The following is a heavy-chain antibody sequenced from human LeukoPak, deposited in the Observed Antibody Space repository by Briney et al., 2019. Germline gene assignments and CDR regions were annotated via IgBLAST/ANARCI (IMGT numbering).Heavy chain of an antibody. V-gene: IGHV4-39*07. CDR3: ARDREQQLVRGGDYYYYYYMDV. D-gene: IGHD6-13*01. J-gene: IGHJ6*03. Sequence: SETLSLTCTVSGGSISSSSYYWGWIRQPPGKGLEWTGSIYYSGSTYYNPSLKSRVTISVDTSKNQFSLKLSSVTAADTAVYYCARDREQQLVRGGDYYYYYYMDVWGKGTTVTVSS. CDR1: GGSISSSSYY. CDR2: IYYSGST.